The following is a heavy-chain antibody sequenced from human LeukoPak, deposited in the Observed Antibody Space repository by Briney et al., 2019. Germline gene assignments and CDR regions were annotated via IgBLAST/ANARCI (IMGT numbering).Heavy chain of an antibody. CDR2: INHSGST. J-gene: IGHJ6*03. Sequence: SETLSLTCAVYGGSFSGYYWSWIRQPPGKGLEWIGEINHSGSTNYNPSLKSRVTISVDTSKNQFSLKLNSGTAADTAVYYCARGRRDYVWGTYRYYYYYMDVWDKGTTVTVSS. D-gene: IGHD3-16*02. V-gene: IGHV4-34*01. CDR3: ARGRRDYVWGTYRYYYYYMDV. CDR1: GGSFSGYY.